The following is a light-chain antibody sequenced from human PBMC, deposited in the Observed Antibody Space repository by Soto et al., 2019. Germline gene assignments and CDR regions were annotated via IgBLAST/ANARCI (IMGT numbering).Light chain of an antibody. Sequence: EIVMTQSPATLSVSPGERATLSCRASQSVSSNLAWYQQKPGQAPRLLIYGASTRATGIPARFSGSGSGTECTLTISSLQSEDFAVYYCQRYNNWPPWTFGQGTKVEFK. CDR2: GAS. V-gene: IGKV3-15*01. CDR3: QRYNNWPPWT. CDR1: QSVSSN. J-gene: IGKJ1*01.